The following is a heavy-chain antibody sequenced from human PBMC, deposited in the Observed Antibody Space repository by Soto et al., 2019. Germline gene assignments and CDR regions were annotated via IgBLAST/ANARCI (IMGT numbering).Heavy chain of an antibody. D-gene: IGHD1-26*01. CDR2: INHSGST. J-gene: IGHJ6*02. V-gene: IGHV4-34*01. CDR1: GGSFSGYY. CDR3: ARLRLRIVGATTTYYYYYGMDV. Sequence: SETLSLTCAVYGGSFSGYYWSWIRLPPGKGLEWIGEINHSGSTNYNPSLKSRVTISVDTSKNQFSLKLSSVTAADTAVYYCARLRLRIVGATTTYYYYYGMDVWGQGTTVTVSS.